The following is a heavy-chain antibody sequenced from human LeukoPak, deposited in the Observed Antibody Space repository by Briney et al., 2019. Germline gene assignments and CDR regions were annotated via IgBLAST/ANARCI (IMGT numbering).Heavy chain of an antibody. V-gene: IGHV3-21*01. J-gene: IGHJ4*02. D-gene: IGHD6-19*01. CDR3: ARDTTGYSSGWYRFDY. CDR1: GFTFSSYS. CDR2: ISSSSSYI. Sequence: GGSLRLSCAASGFTFSSYSMNWLRQARGRGVEGFSSISSSSSYIYYADSVKGRFTISRDNAKNSLYLQMNSLRAEDTAVYYCARDTTGYSSGWYRFDYWGQGTLVTVSS.